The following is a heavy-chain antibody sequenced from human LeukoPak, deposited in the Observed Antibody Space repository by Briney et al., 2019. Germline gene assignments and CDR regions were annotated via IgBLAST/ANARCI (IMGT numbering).Heavy chain of an antibody. J-gene: IGHJ3*02. D-gene: IGHD3-3*01. CDR3: ARDQPAIFGVAEDAFDI. V-gene: IGHV1-69*04. CDR1: GGTFSSYT. Sequence: SVKVSCKASGGTFSSYTISWVRQAPGQGLEWMGRIIPILGIANYAQKFQGRVTITADKSTSTAYMELSSLRSEDTAVYYCARDQPAIFGVAEDAFDIWGQGTMVTASS. CDR2: IIPILGIA.